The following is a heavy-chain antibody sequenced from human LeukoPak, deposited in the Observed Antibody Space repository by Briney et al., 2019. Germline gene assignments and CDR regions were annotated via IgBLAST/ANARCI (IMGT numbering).Heavy chain of an antibody. Sequence: GGSLRLSCTASGFTFGDYAMSWVRQAPGKGLECVGFIRTKAYGGTAKYAASVEGRFTISRDDSKNTLYLQMNSLRAEDTAVYYCASLGLGYCGTTICYGGYWGQGTLVTVSS. CDR1: GFTFGDYA. CDR2: IRTKAYGGTA. CDR3: ASLGLGYCGTTICYGGY. J-gene: IGHJ4*02. V-gene: IGHV3-49*04. D-gene: IGHD2-2*01.